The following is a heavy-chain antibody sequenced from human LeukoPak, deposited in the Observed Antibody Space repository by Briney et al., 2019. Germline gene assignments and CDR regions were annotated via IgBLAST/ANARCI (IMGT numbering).Heavy chain of an antibody. V-gene: IGHV2-70*11. J-gene: IGHJ4*02. D-gene: IGHD3-16*01. CDR3: ARTYYSDTRVDY. CDR2: IDWDDKK. CDR1: GGSTSGYY. Sequence: TLSLTCTVSGGSTSGYYWSWIRQPPGKALEWLARIDWDDKKYYTTSLKTRLTISKDSSKNQVVLTMTNMDPVDTATYYCARTYYSDTRVDYWGQGTLVTVSS.